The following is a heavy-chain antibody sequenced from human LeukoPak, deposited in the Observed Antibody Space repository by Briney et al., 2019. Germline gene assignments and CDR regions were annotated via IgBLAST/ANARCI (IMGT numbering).Heavy chain of an antibody. CDR1: GFTFSSYW. V-gene: IGHV3-74*01. D-gene: IGHD1-26*01. Sequence: GGSLRLSCAASGFTFSSYWMHWVRQAPGKGLVWVSRINSDGSSTNYADSVKGRFTISRDNAKNTLHLQMNSLRAEDTAVYYCARDPYSGEYGAYYYYYMDVWGKGTTVTVSS. J-gene: IGHJ6*03. CDR3: ARDPYSGEYGAYYYYYMDV. CDR2: INSDGSST.